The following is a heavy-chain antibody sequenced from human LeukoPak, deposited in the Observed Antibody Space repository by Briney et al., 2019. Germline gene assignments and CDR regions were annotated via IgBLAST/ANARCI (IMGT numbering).Heavy chain of an antibody. Sequence: SETLSLTCAVYGGSFSGYYWSWIRQPPGKGLEWIGEINHSGSTNYNPSLKSRVTISVDTSKNQFSLKLSSVTAADTAVYYCARATRGRKSGIAAPQRTFDYWGQGTLVTVSS. CDR3: ARATRGRKSGIAAPQRTFDY. J-gene: IGHJ4*02. CDR1: GGSFSGYY. CDR2: INHSGST. D-gene: IGHD6-6*01. V-gene: IGHV4-34*01.